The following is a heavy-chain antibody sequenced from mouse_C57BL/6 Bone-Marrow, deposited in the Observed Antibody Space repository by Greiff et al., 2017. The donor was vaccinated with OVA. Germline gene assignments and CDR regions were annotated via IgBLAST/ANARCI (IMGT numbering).Heavy chain of an antibody. V-gene: IGHV1-81*01. Sequence: VQLQQSGAELARPGASVKLSCKASGYTFTSYGISWVKQRTGQGLEWIGAIYPRSGNTYYNEKFKGKATLTADKSSSTAYMELRSLTSEDSAVYFGARGRNYYGSSRGFAYWGQGTLVTVSA. D-gene: IGHD1-1*01. J-gene: IGHJ3*01. CDR3: ARGRNYYGSSRGFAY. CDR2: IYPRSGNT. CDR1: GYTFTSYG.